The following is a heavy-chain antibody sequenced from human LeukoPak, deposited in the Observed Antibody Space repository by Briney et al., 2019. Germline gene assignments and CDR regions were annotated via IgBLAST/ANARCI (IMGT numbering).Heavy chain of an antibody. Sequence: ASETLSLTCTVSGGSISTYYWSWIRQPPGKGLEWIGEINHSGSTNYNPSLKSRVTISVDTSKNQFSLKLSSVTAADTAVYYCASRGPWGQGTLVTVSS. V-gene: IGHV4-34*01. CDR1: GGSISTYY. CDR3: ASRGP. CDR2: INHSGST. J-gene: IGHJ5*02.